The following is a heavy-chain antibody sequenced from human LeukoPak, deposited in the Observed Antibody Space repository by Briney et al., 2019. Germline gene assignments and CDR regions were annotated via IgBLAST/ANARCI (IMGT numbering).Heavy chain of an antibody. J-gene: IGHJ5*02. V-gene: IGHV3-49*04. Sequence: GGSLRLSCAASGFTFISYWMSWVRQAPGKGLEWVGFIRSKTYGGTTEYAASVKGRFTISRDDSKSIAYLQMNSLKTEDTAVYYCIRGDSGTYLNWFDPWGQGTLVTVSS. CDR1: GFTFISYW. CDR2: IRSKTYGGTT. CDR3: IRGDSGTYLNWFDP. D-gene: IGHD1-26*01.